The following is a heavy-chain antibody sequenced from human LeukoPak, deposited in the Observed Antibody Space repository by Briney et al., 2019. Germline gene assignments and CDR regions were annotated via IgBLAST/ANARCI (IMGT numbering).Heavy chain of an antibody. J-gene: IGHJ4*02. D-gene: IGHD1-26*01. CDR2: VIPILGTT. V-gene: IGHV1-69*05. CDR1: GSTFSRSA. Sequence: SVKVSFKAFGSTFSRSAISWVRQAPGQGLQWMGGVIPILGTTNYAQRFQDKVSITTDDSTSTSYMEFRSLRSVDTAVYYCARDDGSATMGFDSWGQGTLVTVSS. CDR3: ARDDGSATMGFDS.